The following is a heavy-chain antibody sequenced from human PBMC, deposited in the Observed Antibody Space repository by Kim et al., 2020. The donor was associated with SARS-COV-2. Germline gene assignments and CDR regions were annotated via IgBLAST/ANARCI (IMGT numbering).Heavy chain of an antibody. Sequence: ASVKVSCKASGYTFTSYDINWVRQATGQGLEWMGWMIPNSGNTGYAQKFQGRVTMTRNTSISTAYMELSSLRSEDTAVYYCAVWLETNYYYYGMDVWGQGTTVTVSS. J-gene: IGHJ6*02. CDR3: AVWLETNYYYYGMDV. CDR1: GYTFTSYD. V-gene: IGHV1-8*01. CDR2: MIPNSGNT. D-gene: IGHD6-19*01.